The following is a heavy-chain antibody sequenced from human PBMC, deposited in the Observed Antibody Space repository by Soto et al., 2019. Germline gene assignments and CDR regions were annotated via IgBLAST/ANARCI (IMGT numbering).Heavy chain of an antibody. CDR2: ISAYNRNA. V-gene: IGHV1-18*04. D-gene: IGHD1-26*01. J-gene: IGHJ6*02. CDR1: GSSFPSYG. CDR3: TREERWPAHPYNYYDLDV. Sequence: ASVKVSCKAAGSSFPSYGISWVRQGPGQGLERMGWISAYNRNANYAQKLRDRVTMTTDTSTRTAYMELRSLRADTTIVYFWTREERWPAHPYNYYDLDVWGQGTAVTVSS.